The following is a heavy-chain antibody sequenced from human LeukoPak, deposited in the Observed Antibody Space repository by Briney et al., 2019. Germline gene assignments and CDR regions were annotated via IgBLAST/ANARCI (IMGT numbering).Heavy chain of an antibody. J-gene: IGHJ4*02. V-gene: IGHV4-34*01. Sequence: SETLSLTCAVYGGSFSGYYWSWIRPPPGKGQEWIGEINHSGSTNYNPSLKSRVTISVDTSKNQFSLKLSSVTAADTAVYYCARVSVDTAKDYWGQGTLVTVSS. D-gene: IGHD5-18*01. CDR1: GGSFSGYY. CDR3: ARVSVDTAKDY. CDR2: INHSGST.